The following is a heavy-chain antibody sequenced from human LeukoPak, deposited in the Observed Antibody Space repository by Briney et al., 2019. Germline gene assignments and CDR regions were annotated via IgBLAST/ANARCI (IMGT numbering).Heavy chain of an antibody. CDR2: TYYRSKLFF. D-gene: IGHD3-3*01. CDR3: TRETSLRYYDFWSGWDY. Sequence: SQTPSLTCAISGDSVSSNSAAWNWFRQSPWRCLEWLGRTYYRSKLFFDYAVFMKSRMTVNPVTSKNQFSLQLNSVTPEDTAVYYCTRETSLRYYDFWSGWDYWGQGTLVTVSS. J-gene: IGHJ4*02. CDR1: GDSVSSNSAA. V-gene: IGHV6-1*01.